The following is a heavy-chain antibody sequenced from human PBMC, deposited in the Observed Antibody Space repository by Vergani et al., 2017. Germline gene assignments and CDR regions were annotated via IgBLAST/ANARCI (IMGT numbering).Heavy chain of an antibody. CDR2: MNPNSGNT. J-gene: IGHJ6*03. CDR1: GGTFSSYA. V-gene: IGHV1-8*02. CDR3: AGDRQYFSSTSSCGRYYMDV. Sequence: QVQLVQSGAEVKKPGSSVKVSCKASGGTFSSYAISWVRQAPGQGLEWMGWMNPNSGNTGYAQKFQGRVTMTRNTSISTAYMELSSLRSEDTAVYYCAGDRQYFSSTSSCGRYYMDVWGKGTTVTVSS. D-gene: IGHD2-2*01.